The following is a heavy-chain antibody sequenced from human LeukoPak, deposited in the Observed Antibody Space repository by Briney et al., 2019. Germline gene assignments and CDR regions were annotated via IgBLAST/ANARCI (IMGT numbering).Heavy chain of an antibody. Sequence: EASVKVSCKASDYTFINYGISWVRQAPGQGLEWMGWMNPNSGNTGYAQKFQGRVTMTRNTSISTAYMELSSLRSEDTAVYYCARGRSRGYFDWSLAYYYYGMDVWGQGTTVTVSS. CDR3: ARGRSRGYFDWSLAYYYYGMDV. V-gene: IGHV1-8*01. CDR1: DYTFINYG. J-gene: IGHJ6*02. D-gene: IGHD3-9*01. CDR2: MNPNSGNT.